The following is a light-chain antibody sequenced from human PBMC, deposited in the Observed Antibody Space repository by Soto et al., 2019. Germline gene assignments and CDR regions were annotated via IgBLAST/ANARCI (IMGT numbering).Light chain of an antibody. CDR3: QKYDGAPRT. Sequence: DIQMTQSPSSLSASVGDRVTITCRTSQGISTYLAWYQQKPGKVPKLLIYGASTLQPGVPSRFSGSGSGADFTLTISSLQPEDVATYYCQKYDGAPRTFGQGTKVEIK. CDR1: QGISTY. J-gene: IGKJ1*01. CDR2: GAS. V-gene: IGKV1-27*01.